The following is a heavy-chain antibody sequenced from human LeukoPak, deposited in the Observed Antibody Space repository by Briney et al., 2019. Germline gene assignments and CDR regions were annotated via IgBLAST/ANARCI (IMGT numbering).Heavy chain of an antibody. CDR1: GFIFRNYA. CDR2: VHGRN. D-gene: IGHD5-24*01. J-gene: IGHJ4*02. Sequence: GGSLRLSCAASGFIFRNYAMCWVRQAPGKGLEWVSTVHGRNYYADSVKSRFTISRDDSRSTLYLQMDNLRAEDTAVYYCAKDQPGDGYNSIWGQGTLVTVS. V-gene: IGHV3-23*01. CDR3: AKDQPGDGYNSI.